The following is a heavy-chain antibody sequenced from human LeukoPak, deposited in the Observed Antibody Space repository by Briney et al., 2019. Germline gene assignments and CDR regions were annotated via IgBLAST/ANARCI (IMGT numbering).Heavy chain of an antibody. CDR2: IYHSGST. J-gene: IGHJ5*02. Sequence: SETLSLTCAVSGYSISSGYYWGWIRQPPGKGLEWIGSIYHSGSTYYNPSLKSRVTISVDTSKNQFSLKLSSVPAADTAVYYCARRDTYYDFWSGYHNWFDPWGQGTLVTVSS. D-gene: IGHD3-3*01. CDR1: GYSISSGYY. CDR3: ARRDTYYDFWSGYHNWFDP. V-gene: IGHV4-38-2*01.